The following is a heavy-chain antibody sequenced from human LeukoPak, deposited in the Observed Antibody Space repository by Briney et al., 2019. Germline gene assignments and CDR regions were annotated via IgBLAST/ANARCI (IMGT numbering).Heavy chain of an antibody. CDR1: GYTFTSYG. D-gene: IGHD1-26*01. J-gene: IGHJ3*02. CDR2: ISAYNGNT. Sequence: GASVKVSCKASGYTFTSYGIIWVRQAPGQGLEWMGWISAYNGNTNYAQKLQGRVTMTTDTSTSTAYMELRSLRSDDTAVYYCARDGSGSYQYSDAFDIWGQGTMVTVSS. CDR3: ARDGSGSYQYSDAFDI. V-gene: IGHV1-18*01.